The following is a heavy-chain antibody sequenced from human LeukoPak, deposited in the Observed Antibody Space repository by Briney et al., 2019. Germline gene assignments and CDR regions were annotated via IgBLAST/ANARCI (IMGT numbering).Heavy chain of an antibody. CDR3: ARDLQLDYYFDY. V-gene: IGHV3-23*01. J-gene: IGHJ4*02. Sequence: GGSLRLSCAASGFTFRSYAMSWVRQAPGKGLEWVAVIRGNGGGTYYADSVKGRFTISRDNSKNTLYLQMNSLRAEDTAVYYCARDLQLDYYFDYWGQGTLVTVSS. CDR1: GFTFRSYA. D-gene: IGHD6-13*01. CDR2: IRGNGGGT.